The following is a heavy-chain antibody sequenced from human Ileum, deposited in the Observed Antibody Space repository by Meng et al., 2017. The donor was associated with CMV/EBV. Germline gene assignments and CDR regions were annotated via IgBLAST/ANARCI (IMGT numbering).Heavy chain of an antibody. D-gene: IGHD3-22*01. CDR3: ARASYYDSSYFDN. CDR2: IHYSGST. Sequence: QAELHVFGPGLGKPSQTLFLTCPCSGGSSSSSDYYWSWIRQPPGKGLEWIGYIHYSGSTYYNPSLKSRVTISEDTSKNQFSLKLNSVTAADTAVYYCARASYYDSSYFDNWGQGTLVTVSS. J-gene: IGHJ4*02. CDR1: GGSSSSSDYY. V-gene: IGHV4-30-4*08.